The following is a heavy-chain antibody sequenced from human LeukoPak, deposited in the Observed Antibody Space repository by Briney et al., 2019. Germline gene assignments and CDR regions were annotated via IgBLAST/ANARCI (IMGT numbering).Heavy chain of an antibody. J-gene: IGHJ4*02. Sequence: PGGSLRLSCVASGVILNDYYMYWIGQAPGAGLEWVFYISSSGSSINYSDSVKGRLTISIDNSKNTVYLQMNSLRAEDTAVYYCARGGPAAGRFDYWGQGTLVTVSS. CDR1: GVILNDYY. V-gene: IGHV3-11*04. CDR2: ISSSGSSI. CDR3: ARGGPAAGRFDY. D-gene: IGHD6-13*01.